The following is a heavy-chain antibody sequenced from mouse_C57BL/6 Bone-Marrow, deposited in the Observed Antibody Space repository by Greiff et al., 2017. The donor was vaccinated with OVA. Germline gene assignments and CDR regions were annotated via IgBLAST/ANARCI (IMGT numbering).Heavy chain of an antibody. D-gene: IGHD2-14*01. CDR2: IHPNSGST. CDR1: GYTFTSYW. CDR3: ARERYPWFAD. Sequence: QVQLKQPGAELVKPGASVKLSCKASGYTFTSYWMHWVKQRPGQGLEWIGMIHPNSGSTNYNEKFKSKATLTVDKSSSTAYMQLSSLTSEDSAVYYWARERYPWFADGGQGTLVTVSA. V-gene: IGHV1-64*01. J-gene: IGHJ3*01.